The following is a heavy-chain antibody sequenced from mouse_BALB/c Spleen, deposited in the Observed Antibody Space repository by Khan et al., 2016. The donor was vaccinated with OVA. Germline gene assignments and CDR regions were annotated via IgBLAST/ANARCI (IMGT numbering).Heavy chain of an antibody. CDR3: ARIKKIVATYFDY. J-gene: IGHJ2*01. D-gene: IGHD1-1*01. CDR2: IDPPNGNT. CDR1: GLNIKDTY. V-gene: IGHV14-3*02. Sequence: VQLQQSGAELVKSEATVKLSCTASGLNIKDTYMHWLKQWPEQGLEWIGRIDPPNGNTKYDPKFQGKATITADTSSNTAYMLLSGPTFEDSAVYYCARIKKIVATYFDYWGQGTTLTVSS.